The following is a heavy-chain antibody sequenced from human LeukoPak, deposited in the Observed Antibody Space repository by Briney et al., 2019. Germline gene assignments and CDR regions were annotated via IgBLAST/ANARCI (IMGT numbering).Heavy chain of an antibody. V-gene: IGHV3-74*01. CDR3: ARAPSEIGGYYPEYFRH. J-gene: IGHJ1*01. CDR1: GFSFSSYW. D-gene: IGHD3-22*01. Sequence: GGSLRLSCAASGFSFSSYWMHWVRQAPGKGLVWVSRIKSDGKTNYAGSVKGRFTISRDNAKNTVSLQMNSLRAEDTGVYYCARAPSEIGGYYPEYFRHWGQGTLVTVSS. CDR2: IKSDGKT.